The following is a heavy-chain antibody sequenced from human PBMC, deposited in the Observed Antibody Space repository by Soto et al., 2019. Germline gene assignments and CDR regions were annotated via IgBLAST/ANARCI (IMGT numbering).Heavy chain of an antibody. D-gene: IGHD1-1*01. CDR2: ISSTSDNT. Sequence: GGSLRLSCAASGFTFSNYAMSWVRQAPGKGLEWVSAISSTSDNTYYADSVKGRFAISRDNSKNTLCLQMNSLRAEDTAVYYCEKAAVNWNDADAFDIWGQGTMVTV. CDR3: EKAAVNWNDADAFDI. CDR1: GFTFSNYA. J-gene: IGHJ3*02. V-gene: IGHV3-23*01.